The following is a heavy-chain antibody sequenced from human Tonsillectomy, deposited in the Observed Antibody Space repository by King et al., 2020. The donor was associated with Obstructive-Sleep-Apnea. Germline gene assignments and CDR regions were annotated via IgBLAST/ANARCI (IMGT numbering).Heavy chain of an antibody. V-gene: IGHV1-69*01. CDR3: GRGGGFGDPKGFAP. CDR1: GGTFSDFG. Sequence: QLVQSGAEVKKPGSWVKVSCKASGGTFSDFGIGWVRQAPGQGLEWMGGIIPTFGTTDYAQHAQKFRGRVTFTADESTTTAYMELRNLKSEDTAVYYWGRGGGFGDPKGFAPWGQGTLVTVSS. J-gene: IGHJ5*02. CDR2: IIPTFGTT. D-gene: IGHD3-10*01.